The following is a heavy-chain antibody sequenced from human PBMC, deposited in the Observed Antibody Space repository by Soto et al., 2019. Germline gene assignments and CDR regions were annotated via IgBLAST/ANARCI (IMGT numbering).Heavy chain of an antibody. D-gene: IGHD6-13*01. Sequence: SETLSLTCTVSGGSISSGGYSWSWIRQPPGKGLEWIGYIYHSGSTYYNPSLKSRVTISVDRSKNQFSLKLSSVTAADTAVYYCARVSAAGTYFDYWGQGTLVTVSS. CDR1: GGSISSGGYS. CDR2: IYHSGST. V-gene: IGHV4-30-2*01. CDR3: ARVSAAGTYFDY. J-gene: IGHJ4*02.